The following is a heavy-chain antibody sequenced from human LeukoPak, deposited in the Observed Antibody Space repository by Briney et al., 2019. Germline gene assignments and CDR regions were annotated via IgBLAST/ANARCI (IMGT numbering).Heavy chain of an antibody. J-gene: IGHJ4*02. CDR2: ISSNGDST. CDR3: VKDLFIATTGRANLDF. D-gene: IGHD6-13*01. CDR1: GFTFSSYF. V-gene: IGHV3-64D*09. Sequence: GGSLRLSCSAPGFTFSSYFMHWVRQAPGKGLEYVSAISSNGDSTYYADSVKGRFTISRDNSKNTLYLQMSSLRVEDTAVYYCVKDLFIATTGRANLDFSGQGNLVTVSS.